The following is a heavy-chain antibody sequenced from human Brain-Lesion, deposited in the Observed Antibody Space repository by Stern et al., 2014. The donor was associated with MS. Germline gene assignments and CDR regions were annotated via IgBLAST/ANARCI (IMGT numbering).Heavy chain of an antibody. Sequence: QVTLKESGPALVTPTQTLTLTCTFSGFSLRTDGVGVGWVRQPPGQALESLALIYWDNDKRSRPSLRSRLTITKDTSRNQVVLTMTNMDPVDTATYYCAHRRPHYASWDNGDFDYWGQGALVTVSS. CDR2: IYWDNDK. V-gene: IGHV2-5*02. CDR3: AHRRPHYASWDNGDFDY. CDR1: GFSLRTDGVG. J-gene: IGHJ4*02. D-gene: IGHD3-3*01.